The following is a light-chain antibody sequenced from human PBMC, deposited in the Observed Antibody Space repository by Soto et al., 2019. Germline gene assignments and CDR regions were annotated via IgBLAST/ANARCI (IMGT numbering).Light chain of an antibody. Sequence: DIQMTQSPSSLSASVGDRVTITCRASQGISNYLAWYQQKPGKVPKLLNYAAFTLQSGIPSPFSGSGSGTDFNLTISSLQPEDVATYYCQKYNSAPWTFGQGTKVEIK. CDR1: QGISNY. V-gene: IGKV1-27*01. CDR3: QKYNSAPWT. J-gene: IGKJ1*01. CDR2: AAF.